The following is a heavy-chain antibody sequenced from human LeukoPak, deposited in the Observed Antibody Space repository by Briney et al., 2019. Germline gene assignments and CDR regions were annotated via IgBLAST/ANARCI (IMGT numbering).Heavy chain of an antibody. V-gene: IGHV3-11*04. CDR1: GFTFSDYY. CDR2: ISNSGREI. J-gene: IGHJ4*02. Sequence: GGSLRLSCAASGFTFSDYYMTWIRQAPGKGLEWVSYISNSGREINYADSVKGRFTISRDNAMSSLYLQMNSLRVEDTAVYYCGRGHWGLDYWGQGTLVTVSS. D-gene: IGHD7-27*01. CDR3: GRGHWGLDY.